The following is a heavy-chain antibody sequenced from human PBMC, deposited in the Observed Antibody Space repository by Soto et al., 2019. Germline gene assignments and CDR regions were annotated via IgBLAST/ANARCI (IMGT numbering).Heavy chain of an antibody. Sequence: EVQLVESGGGLVKPGGSLRLSCAASGFTFSSYSMNWVRHAPGKGLEWVSSISSSSSYIYYADSVKGRFTISRDNGKNSLYLQMNSLRAEDTAVYYCARDVWFNTITWGQGTLVAVSS. CDR3: ARDVWFNTIT. CDR2: ISSSSSYI. D-gene: IGHD5-12*01. CDR1: GFTFSSYS. J-gene: IGHJ4*02. V-gene: IGHV3-21*01.